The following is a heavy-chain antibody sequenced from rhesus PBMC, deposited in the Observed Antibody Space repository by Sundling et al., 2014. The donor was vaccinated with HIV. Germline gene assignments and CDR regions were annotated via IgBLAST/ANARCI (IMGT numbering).Heavy chain of an antibody. CDR2: IYGSGGST. Sequence: QVQPQESGPGVVKPSETLSLTCAVSGGSLSSDNWWNWIRQPPGRGLEWIGGIYGSGGSTDYNPSLKSRVTISTDTSKNQFSLKLSSVTAADTAVYYCARDSSSGWHNYGLDSWGQGVVVTVSS. D-gene: IGHD6-31*01. CDR3: ARDSSSGWHNYGLDS. J-gene: IGHJ6*01. V-gene: IGHV4-93*01. CDR1: GGSLSSDNW.